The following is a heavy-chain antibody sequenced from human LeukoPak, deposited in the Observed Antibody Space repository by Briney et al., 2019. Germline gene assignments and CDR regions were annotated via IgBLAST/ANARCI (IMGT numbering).Heavy chain of an antibody. CDR1: GGSISSGSYY. J-gene: IGHJ4*02. D-gene: IGHD4-23*01. CDR2: IYTSGST. CDR3: ARNDGGLVDY. V-gene: IGHV4-61*02. Sequence: SETLSLTCTVSGGSISSGSYYWSWIRQPAGEGLEWIGRIYTSGSTNYNPSLKSRVTISVDTSKNQFSLKLSSVTAADTAVYYCARNDGGLVDYWGQGTLVTVSS.